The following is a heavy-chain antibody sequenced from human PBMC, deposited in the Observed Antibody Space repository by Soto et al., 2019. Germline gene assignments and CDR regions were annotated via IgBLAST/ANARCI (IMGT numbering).Heavy chain of an antibody. J-gene: IGHJ4*01. CDR3: TTDSYFTMSLVRFDF. D-gene: IGHD3-22*01. V-gene: IGHV3-15*07. CDR2: MRSKTEGGTT. Sequence: EVQLVESGGDLVKPGGSLILACAASSFTFSSAWLNWVRQAPGKGLEGVGRMRSKTEGGTTDFAALGKGRFDISRDESKKIVYMQMKSLKIEDTAIYYCTTDSYFTMSLVRFDFWGHGTLVTVSS. CDR1: SFTFSSAW.